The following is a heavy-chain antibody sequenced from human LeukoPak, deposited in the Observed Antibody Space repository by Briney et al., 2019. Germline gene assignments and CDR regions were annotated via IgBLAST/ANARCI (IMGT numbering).Heavy chain of an antibody. D-gene: IGHD6-6*01. J-gene: IGHJ4*02. CDR2: ISAYNGNT. CDR3: AYNEYSSSWIDY. V-gene: IGHV1-18*01. Sequence: ASVKVSCXASGYTFTTYGISWVRQALGQGLEWMAWISAYNGNTNYAQKLQGRVTMTTDTSTSTAYMELRSLRSDDTAVYYCAYNEYSSSWIDYWGQGTLVTVSS. CDR1: GYTFTTYG.